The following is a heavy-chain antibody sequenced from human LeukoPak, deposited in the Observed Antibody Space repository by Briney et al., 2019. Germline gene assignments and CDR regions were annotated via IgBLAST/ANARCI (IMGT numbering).Heavy chain of an antibody. D-gene: IGHD6-19*01. V-gene: IGHV1-69*05. J-gene: IGHJ4*02. CDR1: GGTFSSYA. Sequence: ASMKVSCKASGGTFSSYAISWVRQAPGQGLEWMGGIIPIFGTANYAQKFQGRVTITTDESTSAAYMELSSLRSEDTAVYYCASAVVSGWSLDYFDYWGQGTLVTVSS. CDR3: ASAVVSGWSLDYFDY. CDR2: IIPIFGTA.